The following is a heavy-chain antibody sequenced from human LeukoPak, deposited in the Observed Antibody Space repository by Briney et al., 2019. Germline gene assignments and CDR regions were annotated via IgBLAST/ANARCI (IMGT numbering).Heavy chain of an antibody. Sequence: GESLKISCKGSGYTFTTYWIGWVRQMPGKGLEWMGIIYPGDSGTRYSPSFQGQVTISADKSISTAYLQWSSLKASDTAMYFCARHNREYASDSPLDYWGQGTLVTVSS. J-gene: IGHJ4*02. CDR3: ARHNREYASDSPLDY. D-gene: IGHD1-14*01. CDR1: GYTFTTYW. V-gene: IGHV5-51*01. CDR2: IYPGDSGT.